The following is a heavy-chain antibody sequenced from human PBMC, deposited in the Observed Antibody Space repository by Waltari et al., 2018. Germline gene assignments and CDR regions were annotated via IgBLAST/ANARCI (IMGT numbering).Heavy chain of an antibody. CDR2: IVVGSGNT. J-gene: IGHJ4*02. Sequence: QVQLVQSGNEVKKPGASVKVSCKASGFTFTSSAMQWVRQARGQRLEWIGWIVVGSGNTNYAQKFQERVTITRDMSTSTAYMELSSLRSEDTAVYYCAAALYYYGSDRNFDYWGQGTLVTVSS. CDR1: GFTFTSSA. D-gene: IGHD3-10*01. V-gene: IGHV1-58*02. CDR3: AAALYYYGSDRNFDY.